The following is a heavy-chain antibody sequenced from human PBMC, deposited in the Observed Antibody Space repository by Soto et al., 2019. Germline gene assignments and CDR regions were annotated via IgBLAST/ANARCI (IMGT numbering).Heavy chain of an antibody. CDR3: ARGGSYSSSSFHFDY. CDR1: GGTFSSYA. CDR2: IIPIFGTA. Sequence: ASVKVSCKASGGTFSSYAISWVRQAPGQGLEWMGGIIPIFGTANYAQKFQGRVTITADESTSTAYMELSSLRSEDTAVYYCARGGSYSSSSFHFDYWGQGTLVTVSS. D-gene: IGHD6-6*01. J-gene: IGHJ4*02. V-gene: IGHV1-69*13.